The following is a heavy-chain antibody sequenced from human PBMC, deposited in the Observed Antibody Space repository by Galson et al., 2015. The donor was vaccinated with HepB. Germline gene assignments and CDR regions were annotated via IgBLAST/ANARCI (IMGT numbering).Heavy chain of an antibody. J-gene: IGHJ4*02. CDR2: IYPGDSDT. Sequence: QSGAEVKKPGESLKISCTGSGSSFTSYWIGWVRQMPGKGLEWMGVIYPGDSDTRYSTSFQGQVTIPADKSISTAYLQWGSLKASDTAMYYCARQNSSGYSYYFDYWGQGSLVTVSS. CDR1: GSSFTSYW. V-gene: IGHV5-51*01. D-gene: IGHD3-22*01. CDR3: ARQNSSGYSYYFDY.